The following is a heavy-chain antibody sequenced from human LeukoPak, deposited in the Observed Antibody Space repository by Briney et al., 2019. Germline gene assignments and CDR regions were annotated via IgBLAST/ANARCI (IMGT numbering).Heavy chain of an antibody. CDR2: ISYDGSNK. V-gene: IGHV3-30-3*01. D-gene: IGHD3-22*01. CDR3: AKDHYYDSSGLLDY. J-gene: IGHJ4*02. Sequence: GGSLRLSCAASGFTFSSYAMHWVRQAPGKGLKWVAVISYDGSNKYYADSVKGRFTISRDNSKNTLYLQMNSLRAEDTAVYYCAKDHYYDSSGLLDYWGQGTLVTVSS. CDR1: GFTFSSYA.